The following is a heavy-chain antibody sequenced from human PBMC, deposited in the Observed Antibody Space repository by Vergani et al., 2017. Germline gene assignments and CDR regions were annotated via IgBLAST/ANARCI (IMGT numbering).Heavy chain of an antibody. CDR3: AKDINRSSSWYGRMYYYYYGMDV. J-gene: IGHJ6*02. Sequence: EVQLVESGGGLVQPGRSLRLSCAASGFTFDDYAMHWVRQAPGKGLEWVSGISWNSGSIGYADSVEGRFTISRDNAKNSLYLQMNSLRAEDTALYYCAKDINRSSSWYGRMYYYYYGMDVWGQGTTVTVSS. D-gene: IGHD6-13*01. CDR1: GFTFDDYA. V-gene: IGHV3-9*01. CDR2: ISWNSGSI.